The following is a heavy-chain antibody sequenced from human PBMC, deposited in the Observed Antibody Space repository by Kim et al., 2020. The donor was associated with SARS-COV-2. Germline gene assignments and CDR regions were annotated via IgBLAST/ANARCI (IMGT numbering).Heavy chain of an antibody. CDR3: AKDRGSGSTVSY. CDR1: GFTFSSYA. J-gene: IGHJ4*02. Sequence: GGSLRLSCAASGFTFSSYAMRWVRQAPGKGLEWVSAISGSGGSKYYADSVKGRFTISRDNSKNTLYLQMNSLRAEDTAVYYCAKDRGSGSTVSYWGQGTLVTVSS. V-gene: IGHV3-23*01. CDR2: ISGSGGSK. D-gene: IGHD1-26*01.